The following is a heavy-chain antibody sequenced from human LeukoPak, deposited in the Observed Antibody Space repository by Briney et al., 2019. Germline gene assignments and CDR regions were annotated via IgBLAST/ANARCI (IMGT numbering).Heavy chain of an antibody. CDR2: ITATSAI. V-gene: IGHV3-69-1*01. D-gene: IGHD1-26*01. CDR3: ARGFSGSAPFV. J-gene: IGHJ4*02. CDR1: GLTFSNYG. Sequence: GGSLRLSCAASGLTFSNYGFHWARQAPGKGLEWVSSITATSAIYFAGSVKGRFTISRDNAKNSLYLEMNSPRAEDTAVYYCARGFSGSAPFVWGQGTLVTVSS.